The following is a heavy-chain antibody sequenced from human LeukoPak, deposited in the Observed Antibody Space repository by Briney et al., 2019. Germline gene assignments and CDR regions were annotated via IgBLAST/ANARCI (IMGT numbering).Heavy chain of an antibody. D-gene: IGHD1-26*01. CDR2: IYASGST. Sequence: PSETLSLTCTVSGGSISSGSYYWSWIRQPAGKGLEWIGRIYASGSTNYNPSLKSRVSISVDTSKNQFSLKLSSVTAADTAVYYCVATYSGSYSGYWGQGTLVTVSS. J-gene: IGHJ4*02. CDR3: VATYSGSYSGY. CDR1: GGSISSGSYY. V-gene: IGHV4-61*02.